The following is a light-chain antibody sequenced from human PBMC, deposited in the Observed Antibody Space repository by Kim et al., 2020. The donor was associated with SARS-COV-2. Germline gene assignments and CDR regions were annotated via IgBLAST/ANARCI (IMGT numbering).Light chain of an antibody. CDR3: QSYDSSLSGWV. CDR1: SSNIGAGYT. J-gene: IGLJ3*02. Sequence: QRVTTACTGSSSNIGAGYTVHWYQQLPGPAPKLLIYGNNNRPSGVPDRFSGSKSGTSASLAITGLQAEDEADYYCQSYDSSLSGWVFGGGTQLTVL. CDR2: GNN. V-gene: IGLV1-40*01.